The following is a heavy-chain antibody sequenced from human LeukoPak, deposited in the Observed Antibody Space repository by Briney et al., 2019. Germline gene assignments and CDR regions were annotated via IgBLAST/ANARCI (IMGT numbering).Heavy chain of an antibody. CDR3: ARGRADVTTREFDY. D-gene: IGHD4-11*01. CDR1: GGTFSSCA. Sequence: ASVKVSCKASGGTFSSCAISWVRQAPGQGLEWMGRIIPIFGTANYAQKFQGRGTITTDESTSTAYLELSSLRSEDTAVYYCARGRADVTTREFDYWGQGTLVTVSS. V-gene: IGHV1-69*05. CDR2: IIPIFGTA. J-gene: IGHJ4*02.